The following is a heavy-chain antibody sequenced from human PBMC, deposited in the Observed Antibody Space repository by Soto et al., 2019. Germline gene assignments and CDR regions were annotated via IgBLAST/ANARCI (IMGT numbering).Heavy chain of an antibody. Sequence: SETLSLTCAVSVVSISSGNWWTWVRQSPQRGLEYIGEIFHDGTANYYPSFERRVAISVDTSKNQFSLKLTSVTAADTAIYFCARLVYDTSLNYMYFEFWGQGTLVNVSS. CDR1: VVSISSGNW. CDR2: IFHDGTA. J-gene: IGHJ4*02. CDR3: ARLVYDTSLNYMYFEF. D-gene: IGHD3-22*01. V-gene: IGHV4-4*02.